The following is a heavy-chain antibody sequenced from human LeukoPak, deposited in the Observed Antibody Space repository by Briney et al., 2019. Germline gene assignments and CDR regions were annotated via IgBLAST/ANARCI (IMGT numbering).Heavy chain of an antibody. V-gene: IGHV3-48*01. CDR1: GFTFSHYS. J-gene: IGHJ4*02. CDR3: ARSMIMFGGAIDY. CDR2: ISSSSVTI. Sequence: PGGSLRLSCAASGFTFSHYSVNWVRQAPGKGLEWVSYISSSSVTIYYADSVKGRFTFSRDNAGNSLYLQMNSLRVEDTAVYYCARSMIMFGGAIDYWGQGTQVTVSS. D-gene: IGHD3-16*01.